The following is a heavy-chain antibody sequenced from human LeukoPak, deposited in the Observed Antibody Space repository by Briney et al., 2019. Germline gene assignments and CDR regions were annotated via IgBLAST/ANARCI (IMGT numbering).Heavy chain of an antibody. CDR3: TRGYYGSGRPNFDY. CDR2: IRSKAYGGTT. J-gene: IGHJ4*02. CDR1: GFTFSSYA. D-gene: IGHD3-10*01. V-gene: IGHV3-49*04. Sequence: GGSLRLSCAASGFTFSSYAMSWVRQAPGKGLEWVGFIRSKAYGGTTEYAASVKGRFTISRDDSKSIAYLQMNSLKTEDTAVYYCTRGYYGSGRPNFDYWGQGTLVTVSS.